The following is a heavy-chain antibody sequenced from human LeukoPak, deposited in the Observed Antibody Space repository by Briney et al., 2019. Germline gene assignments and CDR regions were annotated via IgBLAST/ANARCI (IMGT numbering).Heavy chain of an antibody. CDR3: ARGGSGWSHPGGY. V-gene: IGHV3-21*01. CDR2: ISSSSSYI. D-gene: IGHD6-19*01. J-gene: IGHJ4*02. CDR1: GFTFSSYS. Sequence: GGSLRLSCAASGFTFSSYSMNWVRQVPGKGLEWVSSISSSSSYIYYADSVKGRFTISRDNAKNSLYLQMNSLRAEDTAVYYCARGGSGWSHPGGYWGQGTLVTVSS.